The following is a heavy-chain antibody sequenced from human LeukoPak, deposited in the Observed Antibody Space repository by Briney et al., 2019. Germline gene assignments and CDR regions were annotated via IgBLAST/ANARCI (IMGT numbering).Heavy chain of an antibody. D-gene: IGHD6-13*01. CDR2: IWPNGSNK. V-gene: IGHV3-33*01. J-gene: IGHJ3*02. Sequence: GGSLRLSCAASGFTFSTYGMHWVRQAPGKGLEWVAVIWPNGSNKYHADSVKGRFTISRDNSKSTLFLQMSSLVAENTAVNYCVGELLTAAGTIGAFDIWGRGTMVTVSS. CDR3: VGELLTAAGTIGAFDI. CDR1: GFTFSTYG.